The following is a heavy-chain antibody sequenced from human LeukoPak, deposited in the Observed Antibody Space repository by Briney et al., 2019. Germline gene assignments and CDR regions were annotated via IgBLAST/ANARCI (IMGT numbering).Heavy chain of an antibody. CDR3: ARLDYYYYMDV. Sequence: GRSLRLSCAASGFTFDDYAMHWVRQAPGKGLEWVSGISCNSGNIGYADSVKGRFTISRDNAKNSLYLQMNSLRAEDTALYYCARLDYYYYMDVWGKGTTVTVSS. D-gene: IGHD6-6*01. V-gene: IGHV3-9*01. J-gene: IGHJ6*03. CDR2: ISCNSGNI. CDR1: GFTFDDYA.